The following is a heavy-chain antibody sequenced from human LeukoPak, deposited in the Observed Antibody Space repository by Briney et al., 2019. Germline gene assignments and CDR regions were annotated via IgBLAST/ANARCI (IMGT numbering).Heavy chain of an antibody. Sequence: SETLSLTCAVSGYSISSGYYWGWIRPPPGKGLEWIGSIYHSGSTYYNPSLKSRVTISVDTSKNQFSLKLSSVTAADTAVYYCARDRRGLTTVPDYWGQGTLVTVSP. J-gene: IGHJ4*02. D-gene: IGHD4-11*01. CDR1: GYSISSGYY. CDR3: ARDRRGLTTVPDY. CDR2: IYHSGST. V-gene: IGHV4-38-2*02.